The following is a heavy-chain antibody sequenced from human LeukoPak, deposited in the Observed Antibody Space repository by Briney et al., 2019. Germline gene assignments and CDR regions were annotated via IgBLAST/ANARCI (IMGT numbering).Heavy chain of an antibody. V-gene: IGHV3-23*01. CDR3: ARDTDYYDSSGYSGY. D-gene: IGHD3-22*01. Sequence: PGGSLRLSCAASGFTFSSYAMSWVRQAPGKGLEWVSAISGSGGSTYYADSVKGRFTISRDNAKNSLYLQMNSLRAEDTAVYYCARDTDYYDSSGYSGYWGQGTLVTVSS. J-gene: IGHJ4*02. CDR1: GFTFSSYA. CDR2: ISGSGGST.